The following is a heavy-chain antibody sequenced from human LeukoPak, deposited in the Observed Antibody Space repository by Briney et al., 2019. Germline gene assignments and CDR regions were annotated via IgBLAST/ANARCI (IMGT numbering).Heavy chain of an antibody. CDR3: ATPLLDYDSGSYWAFDY. V-gene: IGHV1-24*01. CDR2: FDPEDGET. CDR1: GYTLTKLS. J-gene: IGHJ4*02. D-gene: IGHD3-10*01. Sequence: ASVTVSFKVSGYTLTKLSMHWVRQAPGKGLEWMGGFDPEDGETIYAQRFQGRVTMTEDTSTDTAYMELSSLRSEDTAVYYCATPLLDYDSGSYWAFDYWGQGTLVTVSS.